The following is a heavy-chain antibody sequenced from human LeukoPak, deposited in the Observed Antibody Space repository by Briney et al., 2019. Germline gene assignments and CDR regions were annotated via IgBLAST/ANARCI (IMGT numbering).Heavy chain of an antibody. CDR2: INDDGRAT. J-gene: IGHJ5*02. D-gene: IGHD3-22*01. V-gene: IGHV3-74*01. CDR1: GFTFSNYW. CDR3: ARVDYDSSGYYSWFDP. Sequence: GGSLRLSCAASGFTFSNYWMHWVRQVPGKGLVWVSRINDDGRATFYADSVKGRFTISRDNAKNTLFLQINSLRAEDTAVYYCARVDYDSSGYYSWFDPWGQGTLVTVSS.